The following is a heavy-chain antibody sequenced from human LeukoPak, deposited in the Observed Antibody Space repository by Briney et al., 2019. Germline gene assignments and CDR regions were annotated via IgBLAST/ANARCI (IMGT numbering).Heavy chain of an antibody. CDR2: ISAYNGNT. Sequence: ASVTVSCKASGYTFTSYGISWVRQAPGQGLEWMGWISAYNGNTNYAQKLQGRVTMTTDTSTSTAYMELRSLRSDDTAVYYCASFGLVRSKNWFDPWGQGTLVTVSS. D-gene: IGHD3/OR15-3a*01. CDR1: GYTFTSYG. J-gene: IGHJ5*02. V-gene: IGHV1-18*01. CDR3: ASFGLVRSKNWFDP.